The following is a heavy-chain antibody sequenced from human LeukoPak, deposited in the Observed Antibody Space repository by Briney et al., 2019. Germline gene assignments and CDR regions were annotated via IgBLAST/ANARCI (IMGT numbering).Heavy chain of an antibody. CDR2: IWYDGSNK. D-gene: IGHD2-15*01. CDR3: AKNRGDITSARVGCDY. CDR1: GFTFSSYG. Sequence: GGSLRLSCAASGFTFSSYGMHWVRQAPGKGLEWVAVIWYDGSNKYYADSVKGRFTISRDNSKNTLYLQMNSLRAEDTALYYCAKNRGDITSARVGCDYWGQGALVTVSS. V-gene: IGHV3-33*06. J-gene: IGHJ4*02.